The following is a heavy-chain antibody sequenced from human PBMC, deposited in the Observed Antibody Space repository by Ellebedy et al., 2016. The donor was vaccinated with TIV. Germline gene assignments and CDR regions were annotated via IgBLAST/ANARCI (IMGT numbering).Heavy chain of an antibody. V-gene: IGHV3-11*01. Sequence: PGGSLRLSCTASGFSFSEYYMSWIRQAPGKGPVWISYITITGSTFSYAESVKGRFTISRDNAKNSLYLQMNSLGAEDTAVYYCARERGVPGTTPSYYLDVWGKGTTVTVSS. CDR3: ARERGVPGTTPSYYLDV. CDR2: ITITGSTF. D-gene: IGHD1-1*01. CDR1: GFSFSEYY. J-gene: IGHJ6*03.